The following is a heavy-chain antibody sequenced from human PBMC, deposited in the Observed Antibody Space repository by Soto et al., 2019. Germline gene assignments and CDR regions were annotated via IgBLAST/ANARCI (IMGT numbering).Heavy chain of an antibody. V-gene: IGHV1-18*01. J-gene: IGHJ4*02. CDR1: GYTFTSYG. CDR2: ISAYNGNT. Sequence: GASVKVSCKASGYTFTSYGISWVRQAPGQGLEWMGWISAYNGNTNYAQKLQGRVTMTTDTSTSTAYMELRSLRSDDTAVYYCARVYASGVWDYVWGSYRFPHSYSYYFDYWGQGTLVTVSS. CDR3: ARVYASGVWDYVWGSYRFPHSYSYYFDY. D-gene: IGHD3-16*02.